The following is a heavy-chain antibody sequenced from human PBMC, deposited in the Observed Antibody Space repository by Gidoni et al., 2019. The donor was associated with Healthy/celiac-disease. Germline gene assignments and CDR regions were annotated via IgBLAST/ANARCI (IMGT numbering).Heavy chain of an antibody. D-gene: IGHD3-22*01. Sequence: QVQLQQWGAGLLKPSETLSLTCAVYGGSFSGYYWSWIRQPPGKGLEWIGEINHSGSTNYNPSLKSRVTISVDTSKNQFSLKLSSVTAADTAVYYCARSLDSSGSYYFDYWGQGTLVTVSS. V-gene: IGHV4-34*01. CDR3: ARSLDSSGSYYFDY. CDR2: INHSGST. J-gene: IGHJ4*02. CDR1: GGSFSGYY.